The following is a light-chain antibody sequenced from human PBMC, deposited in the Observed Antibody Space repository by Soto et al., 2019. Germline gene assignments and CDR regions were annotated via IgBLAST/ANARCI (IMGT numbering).Light chain of an antibody. V-gene: IGLV2-11*01. CDR1: YSDVGSYVY. Sequence: QSVLTQPRSVSASPGQSVTISCTGTYSDVGSYVYVSWYQQHPGKAPKLVISDVSKRSSGVPDRFSGSKSGNTASLTISGLRAEDEAEYYCCSYGGSYTVVFGGGTKLTVL. CDR2: DVS. J-gene: IGLJ3*02. CDR3: CSYGGSYTVV.